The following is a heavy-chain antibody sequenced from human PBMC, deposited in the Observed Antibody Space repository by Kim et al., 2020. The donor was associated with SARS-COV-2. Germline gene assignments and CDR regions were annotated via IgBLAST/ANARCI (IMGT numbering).Heavy chain of an antibody. CDR3: ATGLSASGTWAYHYGMDV. J-gene: IGHJ6*02. CDR1: GYTFTAYY. V-gene: IGHV1-2*04. CDR2: INPDSGAT. D-gene: IGHD3-10*01. Sequence: ASVKVSCKASGYTFTAYYIHWLRLAPGHALEWMGCINPDSGATNYAQKFQGWVSMTTDASIRTAYMELTTLTSDDTAMYYCATGLSASGTWAYHYGMDVWGQGTTVTVSS.